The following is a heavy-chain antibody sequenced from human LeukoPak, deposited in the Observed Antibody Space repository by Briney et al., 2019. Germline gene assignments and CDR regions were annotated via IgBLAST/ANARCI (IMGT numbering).Heavy chain of an antibody. CDR2: ISRSDRST. Sequence: PGGSLRLSCAASGFTLSTYAMTWLRQTPGKGLEWFSGISRSDRSTYYADSVRGRFTISRDNTKNTLFLQMNSLRAEDTAVYYCGNSRGLGNFGTFDMWGQGIMVAVSS. CDR3: GNSRGLGNFGTFDM. CDR1: GFTLSTYA. D-gene: IGHD3-16*01. V-gene: IGHV3-23*01. J-gene: IGHJ3*02.